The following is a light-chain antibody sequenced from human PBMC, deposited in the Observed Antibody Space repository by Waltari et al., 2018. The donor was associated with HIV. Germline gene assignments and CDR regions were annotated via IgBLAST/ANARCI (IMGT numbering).Light chain of an antibody. CDR1: SSNIGAGYD. V-gene: IGLV1-40*01. Sequence: QSVLTQPPSVSGAPGQRVTIPCTGSSSNIGAGYDVHWYQQLPGTAPKLLIYGNSNRPSGFPDRFSGSKSGTSASLAITGLQAEDEADYYCQSYDSSLSALVVFGGGTKLTVL. J-gene: IGLJ2*01. CDR3: QSYDSSLSALVV. CDR2: GNS.